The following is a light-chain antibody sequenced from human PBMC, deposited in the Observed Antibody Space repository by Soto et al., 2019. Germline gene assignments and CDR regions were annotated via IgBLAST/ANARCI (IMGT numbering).Light chain of an antibody. CDR2: GAS. CDR1: QSVGSNY. J-gene: IGKJ2*01. CDR3: QHYGGSTYT. V-gene: IGKV3-20*01. Sequence: EIVLTQSPGTLSLSPGERATLSCRASQSVGSNYLAWYQQKPGQAPRLLIYGASSRATGIPDRFSGSGSGTDFTLTISRLEPDDFAVYYCQHYGGSTYTFGQGTKLDIK.